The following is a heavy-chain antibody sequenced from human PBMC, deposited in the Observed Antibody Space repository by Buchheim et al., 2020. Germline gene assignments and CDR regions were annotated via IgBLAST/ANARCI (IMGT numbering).Heavy chain of an antibody. Sequence: QVQLQESGPGLVKPSETLSLTCTVSGGSISSYYWSWIRQPPGKGLEWIGYIYYSGSTNYNPSLKSRVTISVDTSKNQFSLKLSSVTAADTAVYYCARVTGYSSGWYGSWGQGTL. D-gene: IGHD6-19*01. CDR3: ARVTGYSSGWYGS. V-gene: IGHV4-59*12. CDR2: IYYSGST. CDR1: GGSISSYY. J-gene: IGHJ4*02.